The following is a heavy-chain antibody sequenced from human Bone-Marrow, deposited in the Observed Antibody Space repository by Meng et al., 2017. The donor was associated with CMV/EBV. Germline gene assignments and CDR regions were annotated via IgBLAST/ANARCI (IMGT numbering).Heavy chain of an antibody. Sequence: LSLTCAASGFTFSGSAMHWVRQASGKGLEWVGRIRSKANSYATAYAASVKGRFTISRDDSKNTAYLQMNSLKTEDTAVYYCTAGIAVVGSGYWGQGTLVTVSS. J-gene: IGHJ4*02. V-gene: IGHV3-73*01. CDR1: GFTFSGSA. CDR3: TAGIAVVGSGY. CDR2: IRSKANSYAT. D-gene: IGHD6-19*01.